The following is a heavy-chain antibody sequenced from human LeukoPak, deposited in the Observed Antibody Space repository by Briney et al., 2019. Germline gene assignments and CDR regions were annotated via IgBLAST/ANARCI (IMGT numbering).Heavy chain of an antibody. D-gene: IGHD1-26*01. CDR1: GFSFSSYG. CDR3: AKNRGGSYYSGSDY. CDR2: IWYDGSNK. J-gene: IGHJ4*02. Sequence: GGSLRLSCAASGFSFSSYGMHWVRQAPGKGQEWVAVIWYDGSNKYYADPVKGRFTVSRDNSKNTLYLQMNSLRADDTAVYYCAKNRGGSYYSGSDYWGQGTLVTVSS. V-gene: IGHV3-33*06.